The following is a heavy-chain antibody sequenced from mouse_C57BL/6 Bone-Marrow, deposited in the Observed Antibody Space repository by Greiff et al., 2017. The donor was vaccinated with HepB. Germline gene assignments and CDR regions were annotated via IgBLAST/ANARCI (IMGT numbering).Heavy chain of an antibody. CDR2: IWSDGST. V-gene: IGHV2-6-1*01. Sequence: VQLQQSGPGLVAPSQSLSITCTVSGFSLTSYGVHWVRQPPGKGLEWLVVIWSDGSTTYNSALKSRLSISKDKSKSQVFLKMNSLQTDDTAMYYCARQGNYGSTHYYAIDYWGQGTSVTVSS. D-gene: IGHD1-1*01. CDR1: GFSLTSYG. CDR3: ARQGNYGSTHYYAIDY. J-gene: IGHJ4*01.